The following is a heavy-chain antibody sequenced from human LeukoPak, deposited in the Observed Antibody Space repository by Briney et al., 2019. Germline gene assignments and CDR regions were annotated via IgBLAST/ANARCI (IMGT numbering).Heavy chain of an antibody. Sequence: GGSLRLSCAASGFTFSSYSMNWVRQAPGKGLEWVANIKQDGSEKYYVDSVKGRFTISRDNAKNSLYLQMNSLRAEDTAVYYCARVTVTTGENYWGQGTLVTVSS. V-gene: IGHV3-7*01. J-gene: IGHJ4*02. CDR1: GFTFSSYS. CDR2: IKQDGSEK. CDR3: ARVTVTTGENY. D-gene: IGHD4-17*01.